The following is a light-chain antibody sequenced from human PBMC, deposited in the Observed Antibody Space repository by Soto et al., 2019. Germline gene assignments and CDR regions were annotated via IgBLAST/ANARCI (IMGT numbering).Light chain of an antibody. CDR1: ESVSSN. CDR3: QQSNNWPQT. J-gene: IGKJ1*01. Sequence: EIVMTQSPATLSVSPGERATLSCRASESVSSNLAWNQQKPGQAPRLLIYGASTRATGIPARFSGSGSGTEFTLTISSLQSEDFAVYYCQQSNNWPQTFGQGTKVEIK. CDR2: GAS. V-gene: IGKV3-15*01.